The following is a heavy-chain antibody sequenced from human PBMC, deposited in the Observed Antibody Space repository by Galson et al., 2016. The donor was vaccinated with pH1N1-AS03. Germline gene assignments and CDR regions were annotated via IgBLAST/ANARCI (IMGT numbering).Heavy chain of an antibody. V-gene: IGHV1-69*04. CDR2: LTPMLNVT. CDR1: GGTFGTSA. D-gene: IGHD3-16*01. CDR3: ATPGGVGYLDN. Sequence: SVKVSCKASGGTFGTSAISWVRQAPGQGPEWMGRLTPMLNVTSYAQKFQGRVTITAGTSTSTVYMELSSLRSDETALYYCATPGGVGYLDNWGRGTLVTVSS. J-gene: IGHJ4*02.